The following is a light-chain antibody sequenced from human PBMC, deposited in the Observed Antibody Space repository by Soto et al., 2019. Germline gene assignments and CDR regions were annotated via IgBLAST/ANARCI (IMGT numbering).Light chain of an antibody. CDR2: GAS. CDR3: QQYGNSPQT. J-gene: IGKJ1*01. V-gene: IGKV3-20*01. Sequence: EIVLTQSPGTLSLSPGERATLSCRASQSLSINYLAWYQQKPGQAPRLLIYGASSRATGIPDRFSGSGSGTDFTLTISRLEPEDFAVYYCQQYGNSPQTFGQGTKVDIK. CDR1: QSLSINY.